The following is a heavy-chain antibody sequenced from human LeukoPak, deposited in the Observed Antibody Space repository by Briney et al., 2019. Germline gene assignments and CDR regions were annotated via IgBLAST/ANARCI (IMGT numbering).Heavy chain of an antibody. CDR2: ISSSSTYI. J-gene: IGHJ3*02. D-gene: IGHD1-1*01. CDR3: AKDSNWRDAFDI. V-gene: IGHV3-21*04. Sequence: GGSLRLSCAVSGFTFSSYSMNWVRQAPGKGLEWVSSISSSSTYIYYADSVKGRFTISRDNSKNTLYLQMNSLRAEDTAVYYCAKDSNWRDAFDIWGQGTMVTVSS. CDR1: GFTFSSYS.